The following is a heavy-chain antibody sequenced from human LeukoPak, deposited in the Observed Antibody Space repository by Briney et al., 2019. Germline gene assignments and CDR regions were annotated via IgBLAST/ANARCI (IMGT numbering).Heavy chain of an antibody. CDR2: SSSSGSTI. V-gene: IGHV3-11*04. Sequence: GGSLRLSCAASGFTLSDYYMSWIRQAPGKGLEWVSYSSSSGSTIYYADSVKGRFTISRENAESSLYLQMNSLRAEDTAVYYCARGGIQVSGIDEFDYWGQGTLVTVSS. J-gene: IGHJ4*02. CDR1: GFTLSDYY. D-gene: IGHD6-19*01. CDR3: ARGGIQVSGIDEFDY.